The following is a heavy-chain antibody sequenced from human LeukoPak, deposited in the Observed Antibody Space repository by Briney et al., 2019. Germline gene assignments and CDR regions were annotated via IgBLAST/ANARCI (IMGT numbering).Heavy chain of an antibody. CDR2: IYPGDSDT. Sequence: GESLKISCKGSGYSFTSYWIGWVRQMPGKGLEWMGIIYPGDSDTRYSPSLQGQVTISADKSISTAYLQWSSLKASDTAMYYCARVRYYYDSSGYYPDAFDIWGQGTMVTVSS. D-gene: IGHD3-22*01. CDR3: ARVRYYYDSSGYYPDAFDI. V-gene: IGHV5-51*01. J-gene: IGHJ3*02. CDR1: GYSFTSYW.